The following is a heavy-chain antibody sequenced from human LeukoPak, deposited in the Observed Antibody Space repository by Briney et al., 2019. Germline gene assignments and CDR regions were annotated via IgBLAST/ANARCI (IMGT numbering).Heavy chain of an antibody. CDR1: GFTFSSYG. J-gene: IGHJ4*02. Sequence: PGGSLRPSCAASGFTFSSYGMDWVRQAPGKGLEWVAVIWYDGSNKYYADSVKGRFTISRDNSKNTLYLQMNSLRAEDTAVYYCARDEMGTDDFWSGYYTGYYFDYWGQGTLVTVSS. CDR2: IWYDGSNK. CDR3: ARDEMGTDDFWSGYYTGYYFDY. D-gene: IGHD3-3*01. V-gene: IGHV3-33*01.